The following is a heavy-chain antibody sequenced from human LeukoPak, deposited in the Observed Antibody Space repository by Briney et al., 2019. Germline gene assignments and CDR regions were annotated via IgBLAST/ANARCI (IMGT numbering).Heavy chain of an antibody. J-gene: IGHJ4*02. D-gene: IGHD6-19*01. CDR1: GFTFSSYG. CDR3: ASISSRGWTASDY. CDR2: IRYGGNTE. Sequence: GGSLRLSCAASGFTFSSYGMHWVHQAPGKGLEWVAFIRYGGNTEYYADSVKGRFTISRDNSKNTLYLQMNSLRAEDTAVYYCASISSRGWTASDYWGQGTLVTVSS. V-gene: IGHV3-30*02.